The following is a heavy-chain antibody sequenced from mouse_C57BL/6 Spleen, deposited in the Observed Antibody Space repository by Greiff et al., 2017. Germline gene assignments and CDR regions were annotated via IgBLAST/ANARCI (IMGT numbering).Heavy chain of an antibody. CDR1: GYTFTSYW. J-gene: IGHJ1*03. CDR2: IYPGNSDT. D-gene: IGHD1-1*01. V-gene: IGHV1-5*01. CDR3: TIYYYGSSYWYFDV. Sequence: VQLRQSGTVLARPGASVKMSCKTSGYTFTSYWMHWVKQRPGQGLEWIGAIYPGNSDTSYNQKFKGKAKLTAVTSASTAYMELSSLTNEDSAVYYCTIYYYGSSYWYFDVWGTGTTVTVSS.